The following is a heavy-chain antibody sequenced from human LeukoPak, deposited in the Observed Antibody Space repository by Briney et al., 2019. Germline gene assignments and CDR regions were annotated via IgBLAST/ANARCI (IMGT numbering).Heavy chain of an antibody. CDR3: ARRGKGQLLHFDY. CDR1: GGSISSGGYY. CDR2: IYHSGST. V-gene: IGHV4-30-2*01. D-gene: IGHD2-2*01. Sequence: SQTLSLTCTVSGGSISSGGYYWSWIRQPPGKGLEWIGYIYHSGSTYYNPSLKSRVTISVDRSKNQFSLKLSSVAAADTALYYCARRGKGQLLHFDYWGQGTLVTVSS. J-gene: IGHJ4*02.